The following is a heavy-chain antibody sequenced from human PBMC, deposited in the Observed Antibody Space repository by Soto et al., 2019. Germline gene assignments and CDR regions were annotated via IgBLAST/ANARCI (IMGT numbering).Heavy chain of an antibody. D-gene: IGHD1-26*01. CDR2: INPNSGGT. Sequence: ASVKVSCKASGYTFTGYYMHWVRQAPGQGLEWMGWINPNSGGTNYAQKFQGRATMTRDTSISTAYMELSRLRSDDTAVYYCASNSGSYYYYYYFGMDVWGQGTTVTVSS. J-gene: IGHJ6*02. V-gene: IGHV1-2*02. CDR3: ASNSGSYYYYYYFGMDV. CDR1: GYTFTGYY.